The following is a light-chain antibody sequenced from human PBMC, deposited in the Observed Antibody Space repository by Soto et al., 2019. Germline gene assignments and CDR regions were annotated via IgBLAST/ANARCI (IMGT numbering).Light chain of an antibody. CDR3: QQHNNWPLT. V-gene: IGKV3-15*01. CDR1: QSVAGN. J-gene: IGKJ4*01. CDR2: GAS. Sequence: EIVMTQSPATLSVSPEERATLSCRASQSVAGNLAWYQQKPGQAPRLLMYGASTRATGIPARFSGSGSGTEFTLTISSLQSEDFGVYYCQQHNNWPLTFGGGTKVEIK.